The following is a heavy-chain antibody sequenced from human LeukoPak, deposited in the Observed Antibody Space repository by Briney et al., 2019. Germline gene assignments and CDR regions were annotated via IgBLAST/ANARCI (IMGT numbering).Heavy chain of an antibody. D-gene: IGHD3-9*01. J-gene: IGHJ4*02. CDR2: ILGSGGST. V-gene: IGHV3-23*01. Sequence: GGSLRLSCAASGFTFSSYAMSWVRQAPGKGLEWVSAILGSGGSTYYADSVKGRFTVSRDNSKSTLYLQMNSLRAEDTALYYCAKWGDYDVLTGYYVPDYWGQGTLVAVSS. CDR3: AKWGDYDVLTGYYVPDY. CDR1: GFTFSSYA.